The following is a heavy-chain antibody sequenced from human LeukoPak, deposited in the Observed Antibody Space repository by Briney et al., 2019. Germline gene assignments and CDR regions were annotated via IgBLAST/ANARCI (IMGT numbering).Heavy chain of an antibody. CDR2: LFYSGST. J-gene: IGHJ4*02. D-gene: IGHD3-10*01. CDR1: GGSISSYY. Sequence: SETLSLTCTVSGGSISSYYWSWIRQPPGKGLEWIAYLFYSGSTDYNPTLESRVTISVDTSKNQFSLKLRSVTAADTAVYYCATVAVIRGVTYFDYWGQGTLVTVSS. V-gene: IGHV4-59*01. CDR3: ATVAVIRGVTYFDY.